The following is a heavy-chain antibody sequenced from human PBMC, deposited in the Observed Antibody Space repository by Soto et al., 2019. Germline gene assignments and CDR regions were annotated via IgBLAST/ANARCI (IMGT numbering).Heavy chain of an antibody. CDR1: GFTFSSYS. J-gene: IGHJ4*02. CDR2: ISSSSSYI. V-gene: IGHV3-21*06. Sequence: GGSLRLSCAASGFTFSSYSMNWVRQAPGKGLEWVSSISSSSSYIYYADSMKGRFTISRDNAKNSLYLLMNSLRAEDTAVYYCARVSMYSSSSEAAYYLDYWGQGTLVTVSS. CDR3: ARVSMYSSSSEAAYYLDY. D-gene: IGHD6-13*01.